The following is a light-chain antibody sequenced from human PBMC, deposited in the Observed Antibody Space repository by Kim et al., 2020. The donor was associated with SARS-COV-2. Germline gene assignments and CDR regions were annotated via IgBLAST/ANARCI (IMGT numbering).Light chain of an antibody. CDR2: WAS. CDR1: QSVLYSSNNKNY. Sequence: DIVMTQSPDSLAVSLGERATINCKSSQSVLYSSNNKNYLAWYQQKPGQPPKLLIYWASTRESGVPDRFSGSGSGTDFTLTISSLQAEDVAVYYCQQYYGNTPLTFGGGTKVDIK. CDR3: QQYYGNTPLT. J-gene: IGKJ4*01. V-gene: IGKV4-1*01.